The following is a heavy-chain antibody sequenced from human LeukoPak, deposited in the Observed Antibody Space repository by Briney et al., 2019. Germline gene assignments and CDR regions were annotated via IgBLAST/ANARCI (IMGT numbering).Heavy chain of an antibody. CDR2: IYYSGNT. V-gene: IGHV4-39*01. D-gene: IGHD3-3*01. J-gene: IGHJ6*03. CDR3: AREETYYDFWTENYMDV. Sequence: SETLSLTCTVSGVSISSSNSYWGWIRQPPGKGLEWIGSIYYSGNTYYNASLKSQVSISIDTSKNQFSLKLTSVTAADTAVYYCAREETYYDFWTENYMDVWGKGTTVTVSS. CDR1: GVSISSSNSY.